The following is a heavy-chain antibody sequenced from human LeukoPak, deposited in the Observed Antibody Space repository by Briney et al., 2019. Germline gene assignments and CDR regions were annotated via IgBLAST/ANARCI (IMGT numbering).Heavy chain of an antibody. CDR3: ARYRRGLGYMDV. V-gene: IGHV3-21*04. D-gene: IGHD3-16*02. J-gene: IGHJ6*03. Sequence: GGSLRLSCAASGFSFSSYSMNWVRQAPGKGLEWVSSISSSSSYIYYADSVKGRFTISRDNAKNSLYLQMNSLRAEDTALYYCARYRRGLGYMDVWGKGTTVTVSS. CDR1: GFSFSSYS. CDR2: ISSSSSYI.